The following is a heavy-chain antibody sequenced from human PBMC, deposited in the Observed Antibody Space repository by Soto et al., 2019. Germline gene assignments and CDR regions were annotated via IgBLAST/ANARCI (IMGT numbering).Heavy chain of an antibody. CDR3: MRETISGTGWFDP. CDR2: IDSSSVYI. Sequence: EVQLVESGGGLVKPGGSLRLSCAASGFSFSDYSMNWVRQAPGKRLEWVSSIDSSSVYIYYAASLKGRFTITRDNANNSLYLQMNSPRAEDTAVYYCMRETISGTGWFDPWGQGPLVTVSS. CDR1: GFSFSDYS. J-gene: IGHJ5*02. V-gene: IGHV3-21*02. D-gene: IGHD1-20*01.